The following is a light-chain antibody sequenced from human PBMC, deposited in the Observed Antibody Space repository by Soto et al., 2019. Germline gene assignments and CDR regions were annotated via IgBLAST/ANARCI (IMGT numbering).Light chain of an antibody. V-gene: IGKV3D-15*01. CDR1: QSVSSN. Sequence: IVMTQSPGTLSVSPGESATLSCRASQSVSSNLAWYQQKPGQAPRLLIFGASTRATGIPGRFSGSGSGTEFTLTISSLQSEDFAVYYCQQYNNWPPLTFGGGTKVDIK. CDR2: GAS. J-gene: IGKJ4*01. CDR3: QQYNNWPPLT.